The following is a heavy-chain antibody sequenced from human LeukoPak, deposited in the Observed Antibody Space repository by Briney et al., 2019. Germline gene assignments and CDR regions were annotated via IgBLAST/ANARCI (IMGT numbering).Heavy chain of an antibody. J-gene: IGHJ4*02. V-gene: IGHV1-18*04. CDR1: GYTFTSYG. CDR3: ARGGYCSSTSCYAYFDY. CDR2: ISAYNGNT. Sequence: ASVKVSFTASGYTFTSYGISWVRQAPGPGLEWMGWISAYNGNTNYAQKLQGRGTMTTYTSTSTAYMELRSLRSDDTAVYYCARGGYCSSTSCYAYFDYWGQGTLVTVSS. D-gene: IGHD2-2*03.